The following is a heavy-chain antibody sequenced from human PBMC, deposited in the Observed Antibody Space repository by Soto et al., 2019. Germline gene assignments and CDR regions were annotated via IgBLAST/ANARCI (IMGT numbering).Heavy chain of an antibody. CDR3: ARRLGGLYSSSWYSNWFDP. CDR2: IYYSGIT. J-gene: IGHJ5*02. CDR1: GGSISSSSSY. V-gene: IGHV4-39*01. D-gene: IGHD6-13*01. Sequence: SETLSLTCTVSGGSISSSSSYWGWIRQPPGKGLELIGGIYYSGITYYSPSLKSRVTISVDTSKNQFSLKLSSVTAADTAVYYCARRLGGLYSSSWYSNWFDPWGQGTLITISS.